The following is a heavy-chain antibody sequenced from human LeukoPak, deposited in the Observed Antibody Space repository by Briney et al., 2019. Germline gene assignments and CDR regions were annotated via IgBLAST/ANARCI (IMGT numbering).Heavy chain of an antibody. CDR1: GFTFSDYE. CDR3: ARFHRAAAGLYYYYYYYMDV. CDR2: ISSSSSYI. D-gene: IGHD6-13*01. V-gene: IGHV3-21*01. Sequence: GGSLRLSCAASGFTFSDYEMNWVRQAPGKGLEWVSSISSSSSYIYYADSVKGRFTISRDNAKNSLYLQMNSLRAEDTAVYYCARFHRAAAGLYYYYYYYMDVWGKGTTVTVSS. J-gene: IGHJ6*03.